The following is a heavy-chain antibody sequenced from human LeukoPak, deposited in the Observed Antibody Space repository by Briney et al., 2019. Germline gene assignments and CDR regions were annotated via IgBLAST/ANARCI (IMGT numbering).Heavy chain of an antibody. J-gene: IGHJ3*02. CDR2: IYPGDSDT. CDR3: ASPGITGTGGGAFDI. CDR1: GYSFTSYW. V-gene: IGHV5-51*01. Sequence: KHGESLKISCKGSGYSFTSYWIGWVRQMPGKGLEWMEIIYPGDSDTRYSPSFQGQVTISADKSISTAYLQWSSLKASDTAMYYCASPGITGTGGGAFDIWGQGTMVTVSS. D-gene: IGHD1-20*01.